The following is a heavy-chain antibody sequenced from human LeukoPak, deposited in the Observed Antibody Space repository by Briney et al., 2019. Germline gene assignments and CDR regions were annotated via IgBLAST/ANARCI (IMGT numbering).Heavy chain of an antibody. J-gene: IGHJ6*02. CDR2: IVPILGIA. Sequence: SVKVSCKASGGTFSSYAISWVRQAPRQGLEWMGRIVPILGIANYAQKFQGRVTITADKSTSTAYMELSSLRSEDTAVYYCARAGITGADVWGQGTTVTVSS. CDR3: ARAGITGADV. V-gene: IGHV1-69*04. CDR1: GGTFSSYA. D-gene: IGHD1-20*01.